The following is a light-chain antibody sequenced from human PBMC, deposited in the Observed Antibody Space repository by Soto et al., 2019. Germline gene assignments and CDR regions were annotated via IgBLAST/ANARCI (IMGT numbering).Light chain of an antibody. Sequence: AIQMTQSPSSLSASVGDRVTITCRASQGIRNDLGWYQQKPGKAPNLRIYAASSLQSGVPSRFSRSGSGTDFTLTIGSLQPEDFATYYCLQDYNSPGTFGGGTKVEIK. V-gene: IGKV1-6*01. CDR2: AAS. CDR3: LQDYNSPGT. J-gene: IGKJ4*01. CDR1: QGIRND.